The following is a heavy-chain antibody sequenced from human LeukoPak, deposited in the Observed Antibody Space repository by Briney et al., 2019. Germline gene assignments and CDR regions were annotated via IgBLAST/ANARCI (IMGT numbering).Heavy chain of an antibody. CDR3: ARDRCTNGVCYSPPGY. J-gene: IGHJ4*02. D-gene: IGHD2-8*01. CDR2: ISAYNGNT. CDR1: GYTFTSYG. V-gene: IGHV1-18*01. Sequence: ASVKVSCTASGYTFTSYGISWVRQAPGQGLEWMGWISAYNGNTNYAQKLQGRVTMTTDTSTSTAYMELRSLRSDDTAVYYRARDRCTNGVCYSPPGYWGQGTLVTVSS.